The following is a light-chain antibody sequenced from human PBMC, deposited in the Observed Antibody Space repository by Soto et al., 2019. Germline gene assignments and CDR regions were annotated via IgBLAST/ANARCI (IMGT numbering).Light chain of an antibody. CDR1: SSDIGGYYL. J-gene: IGLJ1*01. Sequence: QSALTQPASVSGSPGQSNTISCTGTSSDIGGYYLVSWYQQHPGKAPKLMIYESNKRPSGISDRFSGSKSGNTASLTISGLQSEDEADYYCCSYADNSLYVFGTGTKLTVL. V-gene: IGLV2-23*01. CDR3: CSYADNSLYV. CDR2: ESN.